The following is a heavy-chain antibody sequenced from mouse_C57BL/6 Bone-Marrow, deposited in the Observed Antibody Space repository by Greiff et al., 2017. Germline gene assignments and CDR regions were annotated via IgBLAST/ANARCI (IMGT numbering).Heavy chain of an antibody. D-gene: IGHD1-1*01. J-gene: IGHJ3*01. V-gene: IGHV14-1*01. CDR2: IDPEDGDP. Sequence: EVKLMESGAELVRPGASVKLSCTASGFNIKDYYMHWVKQRPEQGLEWIGRIDPEDGDPEYAPKFQGKATMTADTSSNPSYLQLSSLTSEDTAVYYCTTPYYYGSSYGSYWGQGTLVTVSA. CDR3: TTPYYYGSSYGSY. CDR1: GFNIKDYY.